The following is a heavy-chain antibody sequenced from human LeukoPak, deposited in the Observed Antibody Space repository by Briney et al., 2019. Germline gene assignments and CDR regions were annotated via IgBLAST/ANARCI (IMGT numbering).Heavy chain of an antibody. Sequence: ASVKVSCKTSGYSFTSHGISWVRQAPGQGLEWMGWISGYNGNTNYAQKFQGRVTMITDASTRTAHMEVRGLRSDDTAVYYCARGGWTTGMDYWGQGTLVTVSS. V-gene: IGHV1-18*01. CDR2: ISGYNGNT. D-gene: IGHD1-14*01. J-gene: IGHJ4*02. CDR3: ARGGWTTGMDY. CDR1: GYSFTSHG.